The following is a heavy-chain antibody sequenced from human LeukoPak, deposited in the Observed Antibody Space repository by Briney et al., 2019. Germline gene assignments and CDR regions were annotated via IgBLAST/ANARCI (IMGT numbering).Heavy chain of an antibody. J-gene: IGHJ4*02. Sequence: GSLRLSCAASGFTFSSYWMSWVRQPPGKGLEWIGSIYYSGSTYYNMSLKSRVTIFVDTSKNQFSLKLSSVTAADTAVYYCARHSDSYDFWSGYLVAVMFDYWGQGTLVTVSS. CDR2: IYYSGST. CDR1: GFTFSSYW. V-gene: IGHV4-39*01. CDR3: ARHSDSYDFWSGYLVAVMFDY. D-gene: IGHD3-3*01.